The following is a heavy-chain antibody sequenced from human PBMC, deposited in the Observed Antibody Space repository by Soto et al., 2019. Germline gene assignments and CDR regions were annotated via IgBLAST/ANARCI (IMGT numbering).Heavy chain of an antibody. Sequence: LGESLKISCKGSGYSFTSYWISWVRQIPGKGLEWMVRIDHSDSYTNYSPSFQGHVTISADKSISTAYLQWSSLKASDTAMYYCARLRGSSTSCSNYYYYGMDVWGQGTTVTVSS. CDR2: IDHSDSYT. J-gene: IGHJ6*02. V-gene: IGHV5-10-1*01. CDR3: ARLRGSSTSCSNYYYYGMDV. D-gene: IGHD2-2*01. CDR1: GYSFTSYW.